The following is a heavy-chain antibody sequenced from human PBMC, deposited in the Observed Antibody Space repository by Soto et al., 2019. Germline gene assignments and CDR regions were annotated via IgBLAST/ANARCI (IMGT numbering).Heavy chain of an antibody. Sequence: PSETLSLTCAVYGGSFSGYYWSWIRQPPGKGLEWIGEINHSGSTNYNPSLKSRVTISVDTSKNQFSLKLSSVTAADTAVYYCARERYYYGSGSLKAPYTYYYYGMDVWGQGTTVTVSS. D-gene: IGHD3-10*01. CDR1: GGSFSGYY. CDR2: INHSGST. CDR3: ARERYYYGSGSLKAPYTYYYYGMDV. V-gene: IGHV4-34*01. J-gene: IGHJ6*02.